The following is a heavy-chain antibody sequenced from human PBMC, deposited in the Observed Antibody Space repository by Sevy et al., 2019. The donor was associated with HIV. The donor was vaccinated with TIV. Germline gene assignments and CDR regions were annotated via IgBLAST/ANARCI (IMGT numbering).Heavy chain of an antibody. J-gene: IGHJ4*02. D-gene: IGHD6-13*01. CDR1: GFTFSDHY. Sequence: GESLKISCAASGFTFSDHYMEWVRQDPGKGLEWVGRTRNKADSYTTEYAASVKGRFTISRDDSKNSLYLQMNSLKTEDTAVYYCATHAGIAAAGRVFDYWGQGSLVTVSS. V-gene: IGHV3-72*01. CDR3: ATHAGIAAAGRVFDY. CDR2: TRNKADSYTT.